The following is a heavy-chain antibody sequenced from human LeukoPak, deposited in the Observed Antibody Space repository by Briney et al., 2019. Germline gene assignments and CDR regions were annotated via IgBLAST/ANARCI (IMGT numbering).Heavy chain of an antibody. CDR3: AKDSSSSVYYFDY. V-gene: IGHV3-74*01. J-gene: IGHJ4*02. CDR2: IKTDGSST. Sequence: PGGSLRLSCAASGFTFSTYWMHWVRQAPGKGLVWVSHIKTDGSSTTYADSVKGRFTISRDNAKNTLYLQMNSLRAEDTAVYYCAKDSSSSVYYFDYWGQGTLVTVSS. D-gene: IGHD6-6*01. CDR1: GFTFSTYW.